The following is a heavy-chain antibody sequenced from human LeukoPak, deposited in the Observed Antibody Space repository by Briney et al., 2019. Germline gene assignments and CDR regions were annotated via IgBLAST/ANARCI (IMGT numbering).Heavy chain of an antibody. V-gene: IGHV1-46*01. D-gene: IGHD1-26*01. CDR3: ARDNSVGDNAWWFDP. CDR1: GFTFSSYG. Sequence: PGGSVRLSCAASGFTFSSYGMHWVRQAPGKGLEWMGLISPTGGSTGYAQKFQGRVTMTRDMSTSTDYMELSSLRSEDTAIYYCARDNSVGDNAWWFDPWGQGTLVTVSS. CDR2: ISPTGGST. J-gene: IGHJ5*02.